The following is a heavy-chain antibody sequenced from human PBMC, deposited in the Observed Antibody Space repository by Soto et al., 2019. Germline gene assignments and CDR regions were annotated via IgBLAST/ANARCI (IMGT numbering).Heavy chain of an antibody. V-gene: IGHV3-74*01. CDR1: GFNFNFFW. CDR2: INGDGSTA. D-gene: IGHD5-12*01. CDR3: VRDSPTNLEDADTVASWFDP. J-gene: IGHJ5*02. Sequence: EVQLVESGGGLVQPGGSLRLSCAASGFNFNFFWMHWVRQAPGKGLVWVSRINGDGSTANYADSVKGRFTISRDNAENTLFLQMDSLGVEDTAVYYCVRDSPTNLEDADTVASWFDPWGQGTLVTVSS.